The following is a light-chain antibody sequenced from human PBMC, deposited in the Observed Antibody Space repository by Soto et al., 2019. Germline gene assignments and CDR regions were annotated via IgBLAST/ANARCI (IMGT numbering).Light chain of an antibody. CDR1: SGSIASND. CDR3: QSYDSNSVV. Sequence: NFMLTQPHSVSESPGKTVTISCTRSSGSIASNDVQWYQQRPGSAPTTVIYKNDQRPSGVPDRFSGSIDSSSNSASLTISGLKTEDEADYYCQSYDSNSVVFGGGTKLTV. J-gene: IGLJ2*01. V-gene: IGLV6-57*04. CDR2: KND.